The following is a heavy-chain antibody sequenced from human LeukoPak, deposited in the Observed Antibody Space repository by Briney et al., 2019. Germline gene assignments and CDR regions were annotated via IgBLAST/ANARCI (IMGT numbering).Heavy chain of an antibody. V-gene: IGHV4-34*01. D-gene: IGHD4-17*01. CDR1: GGSFSGYY. CDR2: INHSGST. Sequence: SETLSLTCAVYGGSFSGYYWSWLRQPPGKGLEWIGEINHSGSTNYNPSLKSRVTISVDTSKNQFSLKLSSVTAADTAVYYCARASYGDYVKHYYYYYGMDVWGQGTTVTVSS. CDR3: ARASYGDYVKHYYYYYGMDV. J-gene: IGHJ6*02.